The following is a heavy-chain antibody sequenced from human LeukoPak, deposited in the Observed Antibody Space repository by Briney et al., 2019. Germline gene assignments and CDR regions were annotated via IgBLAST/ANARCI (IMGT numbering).Heavy chain of an antibody. J-gene: IGHJ5*02. CDR2: ISSSGSTL. Sequence: GGSLRLSCAASGFTFSSYEMNWVRQAPGKGLEWVSYISSSGSTLYYADSVKGRFTISRDNAKNSLYLQMNSLRAEDTAVYYCGSYGDYDFGNWFDPWGQGTLVTVSS. CDR3: GSYGDYDFGNWFDP. CDR1: GFTFSSYE. D-gene: IGHD4-17*01. V-gene: IGHV3-48*03.